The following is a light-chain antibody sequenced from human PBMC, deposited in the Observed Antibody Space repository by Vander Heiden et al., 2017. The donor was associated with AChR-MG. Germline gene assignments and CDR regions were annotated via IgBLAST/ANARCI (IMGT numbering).Light chain of an antibody. V-gene: IGKV1-39*01. CDR1: QSISSY. Sequence: DIQMTQSPSSLSASVGDRVTITCRASQSISSYLNWYQQKPGKAPKLLIYAASSLQSGVPSRFSGSGSGTDFTLTISSMQPEDFATYYCQQSDSTPPGTFGQRTKLEIK. J-gene: IGKJ2*02. CDR3: QQSDSTPPGT. CDR2: AAS.